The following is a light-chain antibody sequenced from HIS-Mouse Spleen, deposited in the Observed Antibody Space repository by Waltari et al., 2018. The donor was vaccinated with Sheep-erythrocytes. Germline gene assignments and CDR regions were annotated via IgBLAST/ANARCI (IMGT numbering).Light chain of an antibody. CDR3: SSDAGSNNWV. J-gene: IGLJ3*02. CDR2: EVS. V-gene: IGLV2-8*01. CDR1: SSDVGGYNY. Sequence: QSALTQPPSASGSPGQSVTISCTGTSSDVGGYNYVSWYQQHPGKAPKLMIYEVSKRPSGVPDGFSGSKSGNTASLTVSGLQAEDEADYYCSSDAGSNNWVFGGGTKLTVL.